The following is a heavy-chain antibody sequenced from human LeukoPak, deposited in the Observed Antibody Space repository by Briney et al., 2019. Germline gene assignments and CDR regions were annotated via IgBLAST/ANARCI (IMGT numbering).Heavy chain of an antibody. CDR2: IFYSGTT. CDR3: ARDRTGYFFDD. J-gene: IGHJ4*02. Sequence: NPSETLSLTCTVSGASISSGAYYWSWIRQHPGKGLEWIGYIFYSGTTYYNPSLKSRVTMSVDTSKNQFSLKLGSVTAADTAVYFCARDRTGYFFDDWGQGTLVTVSS. CDR1: GASISSGAYY. V-gene: IGHV4-31*03.